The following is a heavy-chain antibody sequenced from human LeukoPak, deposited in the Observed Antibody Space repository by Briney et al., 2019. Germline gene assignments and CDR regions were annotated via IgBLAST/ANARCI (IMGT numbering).Heavy chain of an antibody. J-gene: IGHJ4*02. Sequence: GGSLRLSCAASGFTFSSYGMHWVRQAPGKGLEWVANIKQDGSDKYYVDSVKGRFTISRDNAKNSLYLQLNSLRADDTAVYYCARLTGTTGFYYGGQGTLVTVSS. CDR2: IKQDGSDK. CDR1: GFTFSSYG. D-gene: IGHD1-1*01. CDR3: ARLTGTTGFYY. V-gene: IGHV3-7*01.